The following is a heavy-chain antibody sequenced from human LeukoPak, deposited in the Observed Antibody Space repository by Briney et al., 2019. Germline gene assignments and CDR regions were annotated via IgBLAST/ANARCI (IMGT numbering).Heavy chain of an antibody. CDR2: INPNSGGT. J-gene: IGHJ5*02. CDR3: ARTDSSSWYLNWFDP. CDR1: GYTFIGYH. Sequence: ASVKVSCKASGYTFIGYHIHWVRQAPGQGLEWMGWINPNSGGTNYAQKFQGRVTMTRDTSISTAYMELSSLRSEDTAVYYCARTDSSSWYLNWFDPWGQGTLVTVSS. V-gene: IGHV1-2*02. D-gene: IGHD6-13*01.